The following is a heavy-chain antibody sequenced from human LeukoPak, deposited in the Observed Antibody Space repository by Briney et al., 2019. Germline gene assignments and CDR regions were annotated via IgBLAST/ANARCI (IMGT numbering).Heavy chain of an antibody. Sequence: GGSLRLSCAASGFTVSSNYMNWVRQAPGKGLEWVSIIYSGGKTYYADSVKGRFTISRDNSKNTLYLQMNSLRAEDTAVYYCARGISWYKLFDYWGQGTLVTVSS. J-gene: IGHJ4*02. V-gene: IGHV3-66*01. CDR1: GFTVSSNY. CDR3: ARGISWYKLFDY. CDR2: IYSGGKT. D-gene: IGHD6-13*01.